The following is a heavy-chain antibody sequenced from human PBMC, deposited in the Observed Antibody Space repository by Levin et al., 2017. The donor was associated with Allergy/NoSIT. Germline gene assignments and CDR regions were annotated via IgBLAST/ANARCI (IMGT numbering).Heavy chain of an antibody. CDR1: GGSISSSSYY. CDR2: IYYSGST. Sequence: SQTLSLTCNVSGGSISSSSYYWGWIRQPPGKGLEWIGSIYYSGSTYYNPSLKSRVTISVDTSKNQFSLKLSSVTAADTAVYYCARLGGGGGYFDWLLFGDAFDIWGQGTMVTVSS. D-gene: IGHD3-9*01. J-gene: IGHJ3*02. CDR3: ARLGGGGGYFDWLLFGDAFDI. V-gene: IGHV4-39*01.